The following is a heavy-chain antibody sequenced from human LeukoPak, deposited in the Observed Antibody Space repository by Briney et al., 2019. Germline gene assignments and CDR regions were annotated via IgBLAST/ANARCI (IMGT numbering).Heavy chain of an antibody. J-gene: IGHJ6*04. Sequence: GESLKIPCKGSGYSFTSYWIGWVRQMPGKGLEWMGIIYPGDSDTRYSPSFQGQVTISADKSISTAYLQWSSLKASDTAMYYCARHGEYGSGSYFYYGMDVWGKGTTVTVSS. CDR2: IYPGDSDT. CDR3: ARHGEYGSGSYFYYGMDV. CDR1: GYSFTSYW. D-gene: IGHD3-10*01. V-gene: IGHV5-51*01.